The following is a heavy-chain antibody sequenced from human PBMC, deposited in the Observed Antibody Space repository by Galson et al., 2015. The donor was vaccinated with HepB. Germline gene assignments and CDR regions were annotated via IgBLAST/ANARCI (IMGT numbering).Heavy chain of an antibody. V-gene: IGHV3-21*01. D-gene: IGHD3-16*02. J-gene: IGHJ4*02. CDR2: ISSSSSYI. CDR1: GFTFSSYS. Sequence: SLRLSCAASGFTFSSYSMNWVRQAPGKGLEWVSSISSSSSYIYYADSVKGRFTISRDNAKNSLYLQMNSLRAEDTAVYYCARDAMDMITFGGVIAYWGQGTLVTVSS. CDR3: ARDAMDMITFGGVIAY.